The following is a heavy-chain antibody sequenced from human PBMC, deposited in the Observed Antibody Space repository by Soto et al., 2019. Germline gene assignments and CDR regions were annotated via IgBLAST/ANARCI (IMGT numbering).Heavy chain of an antibody. CDR1: GGSISSSNW. Sequence: QVQLQESGPGLVKPSGTLSLTCAVSGGSISSSNWWSWVRQPPGQGLEWIGEIYHSGSTNYNPSLNSRVTISVDKSKNQFSLKLSSVTAADTAVYYCAREGYPLYYGMDVWGQGTTVTVSS. D-gene: IGHD2-15*01. CDR3: AREGYPLYYGMDV. V-gene: IGHV4-4*02. CDR2: IYHSGST. J-gene: IGHJ6*02.